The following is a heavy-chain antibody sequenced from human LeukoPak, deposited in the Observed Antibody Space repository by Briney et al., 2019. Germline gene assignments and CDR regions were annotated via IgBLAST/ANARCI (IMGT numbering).Heavy chain of an antibody. V-gene: IGHV1-2*02. Sequence: GASVKVSCKASGYTFTGYYMHWVRQAPGQGLEWMGWIIPNSGGTNYAQKFQGRVTMTTDTSTSTAYMELRSLRSDDTAVYYCARSVAHVSFFDYWGQGTLVTVSS. CDR1: GYTFTGYY. CDR3: ARSVAHVSFFDY. D-gene: IGHD3-16*01. CDR2: IIPNSGGT. J-gene: IGHJ4*02.